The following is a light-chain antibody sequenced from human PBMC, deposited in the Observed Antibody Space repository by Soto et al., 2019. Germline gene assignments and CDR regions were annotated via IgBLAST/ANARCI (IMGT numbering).Light chain of an antibody. Sequence: EILMTQSPATLSVSPGERATLSCRASQSVSSNLAWYQQKPGQAPRLLIYHASARATGVPARFSGSGSGTEFTLTISSLQSEDFAVYYCHQYNNWPPWTFGQGTKVEIK. CDR3: HQYNNWPPWT. CDR1: QSVSSN. V-gene: IGKV3-15*01. J-gene: IGKJ1*01. CDR2: HAS.